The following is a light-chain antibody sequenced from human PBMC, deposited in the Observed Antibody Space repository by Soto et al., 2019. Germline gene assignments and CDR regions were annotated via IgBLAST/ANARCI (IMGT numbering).Light chain of an antibody. CDR3: NSYTGSSTPYV. CDR2: DVS. Sequence: QSVLTRPASLSGSPGQSITISCTGTSSDVGSYNYVSWYQQHPGKAPKLMIYDVSNRPSGVSNRFSGSKSGNTASLTISGLQAEDEADYYCNSYTGSSTPYVFGTGTKVTVL. CDR1: SSDVGSYNY. J-gene: IGLJ1*01. V-gene: IGLV2-14*03.